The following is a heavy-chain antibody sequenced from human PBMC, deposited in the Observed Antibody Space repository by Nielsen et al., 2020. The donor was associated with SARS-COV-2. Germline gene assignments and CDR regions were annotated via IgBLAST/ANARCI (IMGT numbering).Heavy chain of an antibody. J-gene: IGHJ6*02. CDR2: ISSSSSYI. CDR3: ARDPDSSGFGYYGMDV. Sequence: GESLKISCAASGFTFSSYSMNWVRQAPGKGLEWVSSISSSSSYIYYADSVKGRFTISRDNAKNSLYLQMNSLRAEDTAVYYCARDPDSSGFGYYGMDVWGQGTTVTVSS. CDR1: GFTFSSYS. D-gene: IGHD3-22*01. V-gene: IGHV3-21*01.